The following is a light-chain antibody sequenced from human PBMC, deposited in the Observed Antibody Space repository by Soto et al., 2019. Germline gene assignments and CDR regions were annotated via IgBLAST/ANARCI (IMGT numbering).Light chain of an antibody. Sequence: EIVLTQSPGTLSLSPGERATLSCRASQSVSSSYLAWYQQKPGQTPRLLIYGASSRATGIPDRFSGSGSGKDFTLTFSRLEPEFFAVYSCQQFGTYVPTPFGQGTRRE. CDR3: QQFGTYVPTP. V-gene: IGKV3-20*01. J-gene: IGKJ5*01. CDR1: QSVSSSY. CDR2: GAS.